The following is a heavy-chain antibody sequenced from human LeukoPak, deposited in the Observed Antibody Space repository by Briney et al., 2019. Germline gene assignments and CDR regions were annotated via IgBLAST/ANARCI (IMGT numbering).Heavy chain of an antibody. CDR2: IYYSGST. V-gene: IGHV4-59*12. J-gene: IGHJ4*02. CDR1: GGSISSYY. Sequence: SETLSLTCTVSGGSISSYYWSWIRQPPGKGLEWIGYIYYSGSTNYNPSLKSRVTISVDTSKNQFSLKLSSVTAADTAVYYCAKDRSDTAMVYAMDCWGQGTLVTVSS. D-gene: IGHD5-18*01. CDR3: AKDRSDTAMVYAMDC.